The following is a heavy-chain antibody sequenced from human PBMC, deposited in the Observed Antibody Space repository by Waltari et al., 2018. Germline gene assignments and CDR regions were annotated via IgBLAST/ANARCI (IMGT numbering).Heavy chain of an antibody. V-gene: IGHV1-2*02. CDR1: GYTFTGYY. J-gene: IGHJ4*02. CDR3: AKDVKHAYSGYETFDY. Sequence: QVQLVQSGAVVKKPGASVKVSCKASGYTFTGYYMHWVRQAPGQGLEWMGWINPNSGGTNYAQKFQGRVTMTRDTSISTAYMELSRLRSDDTAVYYCAKDVKHAYSGYETFDYWGQGTLVTVSS. CDR2: INPNSGGT. D-gene: IGHD5-12*01.